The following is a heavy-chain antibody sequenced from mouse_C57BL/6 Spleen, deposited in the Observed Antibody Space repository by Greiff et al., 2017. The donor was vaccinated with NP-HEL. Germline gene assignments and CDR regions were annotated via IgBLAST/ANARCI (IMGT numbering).Heavy chain of an antibody. CDR1: GFTFSSYA. V-gene: IGHV5-4*01. CDR2: ISDGGSYT. D-gene: IGHD2-3*01. Sequence: EVQLVESGGGLVKPGGSLKLSCAASGFTFSSYAMPWVRQTPEKRLEWVATISDGGSYTYYPDNVKGRFTISRDNAKNNLYLQMSHLKSEDTAMYYCARDLYDYGYFDVWGTGTTVTVSS. CDR3: ARDLYDYGYFDV. J-gene: IGHJ1*03.